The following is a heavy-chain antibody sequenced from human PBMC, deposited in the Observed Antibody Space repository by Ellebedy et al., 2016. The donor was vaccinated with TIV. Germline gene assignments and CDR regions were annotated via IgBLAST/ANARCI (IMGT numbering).Heavy chain of an antibody. Sequence: MPGGSLRLSCAVYNGSFSGYYWTWIRQSPGKGLEWIGDANHRGSTNYNPSLKSRVTVSVDTSKKQFSLKLSSVTAADTAVYYCARDSSGYLFHWGQGTLVTVSS. D-gene: IGHD3-22*01. J-gene: IGHJ4*02. CDR1: NGSFSGYY. CDR3: ARDSSGYLFH. CDR2: ANHRGST. V-gene: IGHV4-34*01.